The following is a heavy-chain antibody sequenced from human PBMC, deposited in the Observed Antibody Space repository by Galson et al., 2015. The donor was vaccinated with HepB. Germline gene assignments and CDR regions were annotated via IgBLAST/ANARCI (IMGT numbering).Heavy chain of an antibody. CDR3: ARDPSPPYYDILTGYEPDY. Sequence: LILSCAASGFTFSSYSMNWVRQAPGKGLEWVSYISSSSSTIYYADSVKGRFTISRDNAKNSLYLQMNSLRDEDTAVYYCARDPSPPYYDILTGYEPDYWGQGTLVTVSS. D-gene: IGHD3-9*01. V-gene: IGHV3-48*02. J-gene: IGHJ4*02. CDR2: ISSSSSTI. CDR1: GFTFSSYS.